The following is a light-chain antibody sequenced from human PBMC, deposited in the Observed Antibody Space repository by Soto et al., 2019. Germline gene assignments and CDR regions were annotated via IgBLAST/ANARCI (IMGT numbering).Light chain of an antibody. Sequence: QSALTQPASVSGSPGQSITISCTGTSSDVGGYNYVSWYQQHPGKAPKLMIYDVSNRPSGVSNRFSGSKSGNTASLTISGHQAEDEADYYCSSYTSSSTLLVVFGGGTKLTVL. CDR3: SSYTSSSTLLVV. CDR2: DVS. CDR1: SSDVGGYNY. J-gene: IGLJ2*01. V-gene: IGLV2-14*01.